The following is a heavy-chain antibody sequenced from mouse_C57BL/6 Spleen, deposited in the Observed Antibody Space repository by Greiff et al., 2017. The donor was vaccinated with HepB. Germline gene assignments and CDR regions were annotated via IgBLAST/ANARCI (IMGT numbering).Heavy chain of an antibody. V-gene: IGHV2-6*01. CDR1: GFSLTSYG. Sequence: VQLQQSGPGLVAPSQSLSITCTVSGFSLTSYGVDWVRQSPGKGLEWLGVIWGVGSTNYNSALKSRLSISKDNSKSQVFLKMNSLQTDATAMYYCARSDYEGDAMDYWGQGTSVTVSS. CDR2: IWGVGST. J-gene: IGHJ4*01. CDR3: ARSDYEGDAMDY. D-gene: IGHD2-4*01.